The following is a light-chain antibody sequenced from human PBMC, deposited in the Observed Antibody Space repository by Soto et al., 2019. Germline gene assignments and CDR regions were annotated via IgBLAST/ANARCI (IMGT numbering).Light chain of an antibody. CDR1: SSGVGGYNY. CDR2: EVS. V-gene: IGLV2-8*01. CDR3: SAYAGSNNFVV. J-gene: IGLJ2*01. Sequence: QSVLTQPPSASGSPGQSVTISCTGTSSGVGGYNYVSWYQQHSGTAPNLMIYEVSKRPSGVPDRFSGSKSGNTASLTVSGLQAEDESDYYCSAYAGSNNFVVFGGGTKLTVL.